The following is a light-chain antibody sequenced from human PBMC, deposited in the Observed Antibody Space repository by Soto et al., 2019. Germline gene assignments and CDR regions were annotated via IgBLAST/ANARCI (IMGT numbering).Light chain of an antibody. Sequence: DIVMTQSPDSLAVSLGERATINCRSSQSVLYSSNNKNYLAWYQQKPGQPPKLLIYWASTRDSGVPDRFSGSGSGTEFTLTISSLQAEDVAVYYCQQYYSAPYTFVQGTKLEIK. CDR1: QSVLYSSNNKNY. V-gene: IGKV4-1*01. J-gene: IGKJ2*01. CDR3: QQYYSAPYT. CDR2: WAS.